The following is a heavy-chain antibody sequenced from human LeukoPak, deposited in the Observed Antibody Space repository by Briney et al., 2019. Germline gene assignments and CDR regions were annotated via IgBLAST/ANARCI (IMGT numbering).Heavy chain of an antibody. J-gene: IGHJ4*02. CDR3: ARDDPTQGDSGYDYVGFDY. CDR2: IIPILGIA. Sequence: SVKASCKASGGTFSSYAISWVRQAPGQGLEWMGRIIPILGIANYAQKFQGRVTITADKSTSTAYMELSSLRSDDTAVYYCARDDPTQGDSGYDYVGFDYWGQGTLVTVSS. D-gene: IGHD5-12*01. CDR1: GGTFSSYA. V-gene: IGHV1-69*04.